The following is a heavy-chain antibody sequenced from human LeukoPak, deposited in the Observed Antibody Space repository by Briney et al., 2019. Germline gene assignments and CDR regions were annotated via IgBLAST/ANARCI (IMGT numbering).Heavy chain of an antibody. J-gene: IGHJ6*02. CDR1: GGSISSYY. CDR2: IYYSGST. D-gene: IGHD6-6*01. Sequence: SETLSLTCTVSGGSISSYYWSWIRQPPGKGLEWIGYIYYSGSTNYNPSPKSRVTISVDTSKNQFSLKLSSVTAADTAVYYCARLSEDSSYYCGMDVWGQGTTVTVSS. CDR3: ARLSEDSSYYCGMDV. V-gene: IGHV4-59*08.